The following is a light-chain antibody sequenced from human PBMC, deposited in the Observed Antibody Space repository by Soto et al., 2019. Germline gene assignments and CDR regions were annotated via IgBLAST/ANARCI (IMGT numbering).Light chain of an antibody. J-gene: IGKJ1*01. V-gene: IGKV3-15*01. CDR2: GAS. CDR1: QSISDT. Sequence: EIAMTQSPATPSVSPGGRATLSCRASQSISDTLAWYQQKPGQAPRLLIYGASKRATGFPARFSGSGSGTDFTLTISSLQSEDFAVYYCQQYNNWPWTFGQGTKVDIK. CDR3: QQYNNWPWT.